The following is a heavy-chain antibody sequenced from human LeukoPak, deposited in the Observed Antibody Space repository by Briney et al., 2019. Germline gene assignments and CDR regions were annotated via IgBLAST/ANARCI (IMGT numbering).Heavy chain of an antibody. D-gene: IGHD1-14*01. Sequence: SETLSLTCTVSGGSISSGDYYWSWIRQPPGKGLEWIGYIYYSGSTYYNPSLKSRVTISVDTSKNQFSLKLSSVTAADTAVYYCARHYGTYYYGMDVWGQGTTVTVSS. CDR2: IYYSGST. CDR3: ARHYGTYYYGMDV. J-gene: IGHJ6*02. V-gene: IGHV4-30-4*01. CDR1: GGSISSGDYY.